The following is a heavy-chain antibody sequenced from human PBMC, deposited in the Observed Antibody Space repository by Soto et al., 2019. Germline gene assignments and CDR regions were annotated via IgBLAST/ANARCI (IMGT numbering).Heavy chain of an antibody. CDR1: GGSISSYY. J-gene: IGHJ6*03. CDR2: IYYSGST. Sequence: SETLSLTCTVSGGSISSYYWSWIRQPPGKGLEWIGYIYYSGSTNYNPSLKSRVTISVDTSKNQFSLKLSSVTAADTAVYYCAREVPVPYYDIDYHYMDVWGKGTTVTVSS. V-gene: IGHV4-59*01. CDR3: AREVPVPYYDIDYHYMDV. D-gene: IGHD3-9*01.